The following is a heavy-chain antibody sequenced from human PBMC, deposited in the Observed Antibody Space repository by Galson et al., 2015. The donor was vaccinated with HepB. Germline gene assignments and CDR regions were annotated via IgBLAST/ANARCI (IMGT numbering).Heavy chain of an antibody. CDR1: GGSIRSHNYY. CDR2: LRDSGNA. CDR3: ARQPHSGGGGYFDY. J-gene: IGHJ4*02. Sequence: ETLSLTCSVSGGSIRSHNYYWAWIRQPPGKGLEWIGSLRDSGNADYNPALKSRVTISIDTSKKQLSLTLNSVTATDTAVYYCARQPHSGGGGYFDYWGQGTLVTVSS. D-gene: IGHD2-15*01. V-gene: IGHV4-61*05.